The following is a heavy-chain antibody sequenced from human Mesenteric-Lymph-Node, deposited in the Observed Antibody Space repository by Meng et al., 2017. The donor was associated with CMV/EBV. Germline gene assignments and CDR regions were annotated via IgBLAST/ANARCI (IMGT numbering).Heavy chain of an antibody. D-gene: IGHD3-3*01. CDR1: GFTFRSYE. CDR3: ARDPDRGDFGVVD. Sequence: GESLKISCAASGFTFRSYEMVWVRQAPGKGLEWVSYITSNGRDIFYADSVEGRFTISRDNAKNSLYLQMNSLRGEDTAVYYCARDPDRGDFGVVDWGQGTLVTVSS. CDR2: ITSNGRDI. J-gene: IGHJ4*02. V-gene: IGHV3-48*03.